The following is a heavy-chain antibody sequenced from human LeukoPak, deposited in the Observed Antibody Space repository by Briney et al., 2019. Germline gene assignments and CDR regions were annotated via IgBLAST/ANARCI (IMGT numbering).Heavy chain of an antibody. V-gene: IGHV3-53*01. CDR2: IYSGGNT. J-gene: IGHJ4*02. CDR3: ARAVSSGYDPFDY. CDR1: GGSIISSDYH. D-gene: IGHD3-22*01. Sequence: PSETLSLTCTVSGGSIISSDYHWGWVRQAPGKGLEWVSVIYSGGNTYYADSVKGRFTISRDNSKNTLYLQMNSLRAEDTAVYYCARAVSSGYDPFDYWGQGTLVTVSS.